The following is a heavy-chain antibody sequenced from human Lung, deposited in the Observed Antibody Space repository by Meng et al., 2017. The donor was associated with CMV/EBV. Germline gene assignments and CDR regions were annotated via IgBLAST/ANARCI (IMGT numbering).Heavy chain of an antibody. CDR1: GGSISHYC. CDR2: IYYNRGT. Sequence: LXCTVSGGSISHYCWNWIRQPPGKGLEWIGYIYYNRGTNYNPSLKGRVTISLETSKNQFSLKLSSVTAADTAVYYCARGHYGDSSDYFDFWGQGPPVTVSS. J-gene: IGHJ4*02. D-gene: IGHD4/OR15-4a*01. CDR3: ARGHYGDSSDYFDF. V-gene: IGHV4-59*01.